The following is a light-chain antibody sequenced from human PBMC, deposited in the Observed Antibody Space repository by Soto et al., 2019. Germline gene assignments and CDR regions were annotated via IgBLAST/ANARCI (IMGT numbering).Light chain of an antibody. CDR1: QGINSW. V-gene: IGKV1-12*01. Sequence: DIQMTQSPSSVSASVGDRVTITCRASQGINSWLAWYQQKPGKAPKLLIYTASNLQSGVPSRFSGSGSGTDFTLTISSLQLEDFATYYCQQANSFPWTFGQGTKVEIK. CDR2: TAS. J-gene: IGKJ1*01. CDR3: QQANSFPWT.